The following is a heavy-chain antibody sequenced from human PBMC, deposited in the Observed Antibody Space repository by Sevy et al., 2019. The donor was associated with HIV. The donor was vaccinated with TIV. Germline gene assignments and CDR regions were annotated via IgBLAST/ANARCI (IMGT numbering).Heavy chain of an antibody. V-gene: IGHV4-39*01. CDR1: GGSISSSTYY. CDR2: VYFTGST. CDR3: ARLGGLRFFDWSSLNYFDY. D-gene: IGHD3-9*01. Sequence: SETLSLTCSVSGGSISSSTYYWGWIRQPPGRGLEWIGSVYFTGSTYYIPSLKSRVTISVDTSKNEFSLKVNSVTAADTAVYYTARLGGLRFFDWSSLNYFDYWGQRTLVTVSS. J-gene: IGHJ4*02.